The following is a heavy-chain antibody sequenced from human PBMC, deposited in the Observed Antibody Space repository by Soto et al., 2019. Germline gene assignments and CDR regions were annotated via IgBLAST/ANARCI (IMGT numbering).Heavy chain of an antibody. CDR3: ARAYYYASGTPGGLDV. Sequence: QVQLVQSGAEVKKPGASVKVSCKASGYTFTSYAMHWVRQAPGQRLEWMGWINAGNGNTKSSQKFPGRVTITRDTSASTASMELSSLRSEDTAVYYCARAYYYASGTPGGLDVW. D-gene: IGHD3-10*01. J-gene: IGHJ6*01. V-gene: IGHV1-3*01. CDR1: GYTFTSYA. CDR2: INAGNGNT.